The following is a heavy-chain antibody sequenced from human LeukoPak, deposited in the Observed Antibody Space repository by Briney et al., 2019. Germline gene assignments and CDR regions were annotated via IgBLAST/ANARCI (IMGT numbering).Heavy chain of an antibody. J-gene: IGHJ4*02. Sequence: GGSLRLSRAASGFTFSSYAMSWVRQAPGKGLEWVSVVRGNGGATYYADSVEGRFIVSGDYSKDTVYLQMNSLRAEDTALYYCAKALGSSDYSFDCWGQGTLVTVSS. D-gene: IGHD6-25*01. CDR1: GFTFSSYA. CDR2: VRGNGGAT. V-gene: IGHV3-23*01. CDR3: AKALGSSDYSFDC.